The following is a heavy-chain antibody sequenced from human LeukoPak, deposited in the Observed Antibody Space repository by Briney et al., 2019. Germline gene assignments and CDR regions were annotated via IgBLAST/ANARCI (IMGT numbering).Heavy chain of an antibody. CDR3: AKDLHPQWLARTVDY. D-gene: IGHD6-19*01. J-gene: IGHJ4*02. CDR2: IRYDGSNK. Sequence: GGSLRLSCAASGFTFSSYGMHWVRQAPGKGLEWVAFIRYDGSNKYYADSVKGRFTISRDNSKNTLYLQMNSLRAEDTAVYYCAKDLHPQWLARTVDYWGQGTLVTVSS. V-gene: IGHV3-30*02. CDR1: GFTFSSYG.